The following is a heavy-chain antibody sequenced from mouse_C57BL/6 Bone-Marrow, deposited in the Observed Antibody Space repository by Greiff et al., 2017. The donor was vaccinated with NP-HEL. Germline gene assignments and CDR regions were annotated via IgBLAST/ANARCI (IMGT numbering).Heavy chain of an antibody. CDR2: IDPENGDT. D-gene: IGHD2-1*01. J-gene: IGHJ2*01. CDR3: TRGYGNYVGADFDY. Sequence: VQLQQSGAELVRPGASVKLSCTASGFNIKDDYMHWVKQRPEQGLEWIGWIDPENGDTEYASKFQGKATITADTSSNTAYLQLSSLTSEDTAVYYCTRGYGNYVGADFDYWGQGTTLTVSS. V-gene: IGHV14-4*01. CDR1: GFNIKDDY.